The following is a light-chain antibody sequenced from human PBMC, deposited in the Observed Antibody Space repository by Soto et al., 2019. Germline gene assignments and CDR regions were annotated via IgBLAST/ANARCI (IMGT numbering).Light chain of an antibody. CDR3: CSYAGSSTFV. Sequence: QSVLTQPASVSGSPGQSITISCTGTSSDVGSYNLVSWYQQHPGKAPKLMIYEVSKPPSGVSNRFSGSKSGNTASLTISGLQAEDEADYYCCSYAGSSTFVFGGGTKLTVL. CDR1: SSDVGSYNL. J-gene: IGLJ2*01. V-gene: IGLV2-23*02. CDR2: EVS.